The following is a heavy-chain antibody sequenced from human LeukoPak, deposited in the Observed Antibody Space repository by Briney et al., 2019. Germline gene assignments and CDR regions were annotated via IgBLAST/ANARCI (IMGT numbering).Heavy chain of an antibody. CDR2: ISYDGSNK. V-gene: IGHV3-30-3*01. CDR1: GFTFSSYA. CDR3: ARALVVVAATPDY. J-gene: IGHJ4*02. D-gene: IGHD2-15*01. Sequence: PGRSLRLSCAASGFTFSSYAMHWVRQAPGKGLEWVAVISYDGSNKYYADSVKGRFTIPRDNSKNTLYLQMNGLRAEDTAVYYCARALVVVAATPDYWGQGTLVTVSS.